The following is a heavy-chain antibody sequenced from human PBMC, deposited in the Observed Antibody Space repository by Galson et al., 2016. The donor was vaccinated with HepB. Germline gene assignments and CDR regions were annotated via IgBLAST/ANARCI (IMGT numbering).Heavy chain of an antibody. Sequence: SVKVSCKASGYTFTTYTVHWVRQAPGQGLEWMGWINTDNGHTKYSHKFQDRLTIARNSSATTVYLELSSLTSEDTAVYYCARDRRARTTTSYFLNWFDPWGQGSLVIVSS. J-gene: IGHJ5*02. CDR1: GYTFTTYT. D-gene: IGHD1-14*01. V-gene: IGHV1-3*04. CDR2: INTDNGHT. CDR3: ARDRRARTTTSYFLNWFDP.